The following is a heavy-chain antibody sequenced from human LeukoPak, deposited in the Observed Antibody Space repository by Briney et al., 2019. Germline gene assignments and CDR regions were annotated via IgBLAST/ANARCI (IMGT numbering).Heavy chain of an antibody. CDR2: ISGTGGNT. D-gene: IGHD1-26*01. Sequence: PGGSLRLSCAASGFTFSNYAMNWVRQAPGKGLEWVSAISGTGGNTYYADSVKGRFTISRDNSRNTLYLQMNSLRAEDTAVYYCARDLFAGATYTAFDYWGQGTLVTVSS. CDR3: ARDLFAGATYTAFDY. V-gene: IGHV3-23*01. J-gene: IGHJ4*02. CDR1: GFTFSNYA.